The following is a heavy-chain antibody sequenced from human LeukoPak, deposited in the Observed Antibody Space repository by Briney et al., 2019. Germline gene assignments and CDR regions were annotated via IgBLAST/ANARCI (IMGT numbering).Heavy chain of an antibody. CDR2: ISGSGDNT. J-gene: IGHJ4*02. Sequence: PGGSLRLSRAASGFTFSSYAMSWVRQAPGKGLEWVSSISGSGDNTCYADSVKDRFSISRDNSKTTVSLQMNSLRAEDTAVYYCAKGRGTAVTSAANYWGQGTLVTVSS. CDR1: GFTFSSYA. CDR3: AKGRGTAVTSAANY. V-gene: IGHV3-23*01. D-gene: IGHD4-17*01.